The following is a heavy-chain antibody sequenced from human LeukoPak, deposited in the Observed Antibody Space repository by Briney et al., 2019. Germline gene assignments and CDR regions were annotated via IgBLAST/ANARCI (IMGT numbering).Heavy chain of an antibody. CDR1: GGTFSSYA. V-gene: IGHV1-69*06. J-gene: IGHJ6*03. CDR3: ARDSSYRHYYYYYMDV. Sequence: SVKVSCKASGGTFSSYAISWVRQAPGQGLEWMGGIIPIFGTANYAQKFQGRVTITADRSTSTAYMELSSLRSEDTAVYYCARDSSYRHYYYYYMDVWGKGTTVTVSS. CDR2: IIPIFGTA. D-gene: IGHD3-10*01.